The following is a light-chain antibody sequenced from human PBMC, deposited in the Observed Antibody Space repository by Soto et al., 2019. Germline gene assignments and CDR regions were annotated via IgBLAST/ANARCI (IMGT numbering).Light chain of an antibody. CDR3: QQRRDWLS. CDR1: QSVSSY. CDR2: DAS. Sequence: EIVFKQSPATRSLSPGNRATLSCRASQSVSSYLAWYQQKPGQPPRLLIYDASKRATGIPARFSGSGSGTDFTLTISSLEPEDFAVYFCQQRRDWLSFGGGTKVDIK. J-gene: IGKJ4*01. V-gene: IGKV3-11*01.